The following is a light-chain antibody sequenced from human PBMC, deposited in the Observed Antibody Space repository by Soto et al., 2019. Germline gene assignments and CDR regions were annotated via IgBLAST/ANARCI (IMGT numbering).Light chain of an antibody. Sequence: QSVLTQPPSVSGAPGQRVTISCTGSSSNIGADYDVHWYQQLPGTAPKLLIYGNSNRPSEVPDRFSGSKSGTSASLAITGLQAEDEADYYCQSYDSSLSGVVFGGGTKLTFL. CDR2: GNS. CDR3: QSYDSSLSGVV. CDR1: SSNIGADYD. J-gene: IGLJ2*01. V-gene: IGLV1-40*01.